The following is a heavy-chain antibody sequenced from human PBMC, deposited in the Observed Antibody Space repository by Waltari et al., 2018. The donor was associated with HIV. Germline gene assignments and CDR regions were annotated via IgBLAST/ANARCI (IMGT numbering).Heavy chain of an antibody. Sequence: QVQLQESGPGLVKPSQTLSLTCTVSGGSFSSGAYYWTWIRQHPEKGPEWIGYISYSGNTYYSPSLKRRLTISVDTAKNHFSLTLSSVTAADTAVYYCARMEMATTRWYFDLWGRGTLVTVSS. D-gene: IGHD5-12*01. CDR1: GGSFSSGAYY. V-gene: IGHV4-31*03. J-gene: IGHJ2*01. CDR2: ISYSGNT. CDR3: ARMEMATTRWYFDL.